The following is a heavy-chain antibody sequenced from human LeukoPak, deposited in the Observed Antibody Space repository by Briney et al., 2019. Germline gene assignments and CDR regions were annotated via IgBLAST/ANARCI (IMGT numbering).Heavy chain of an antibody. V-gene: IGHV6-1*01. CDR3: ARQNTDITTLDV. J-gene: IGHJ6*02. CDR2: TFYRSKWYN. D-gene: IGHD1-1*01. Sequence: SQTLSLTCAISGDSVSRHNTTWNWIRQSPSRGLEWLGRTFYRSKWYNDYAVSVKSRITINADTSKNQVSLQLNSVTPEDTAVYYCARQNTDITTLDVWGQGTTVTVSS. CDR1: GDSVSRHNTT.